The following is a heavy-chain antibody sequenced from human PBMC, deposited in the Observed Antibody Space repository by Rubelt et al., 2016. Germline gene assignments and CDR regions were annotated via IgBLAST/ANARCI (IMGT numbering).Heavy chain of an antibody. CDR1: GFSFRRYW. V-gene: IGHV3-74*01. J-gene: IGHJ4*02. CDR3: ARDLEHGSGSDSFLGGY. CDR2: INSDGSST. Sequence: YGGGLVQPGGSLRLSCVGSGFSFRRYWMQWVRQAPGKGLVWVSRINSDGSSTTYADSVKGRFTISRDNSKNTLYLQMNSLRAEDTAVYYCARDLEHGSGSDSFLGGYWGQGTLVTVSS. D-gene: IGHD3-10*01.